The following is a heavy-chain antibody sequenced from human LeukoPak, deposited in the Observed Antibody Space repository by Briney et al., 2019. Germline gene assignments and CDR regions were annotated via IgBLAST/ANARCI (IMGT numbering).Heavy chain of an antibody. J-gene: IGHJ4*02. Sequence: KTGGTLRLSCAASGFTFSRYAMNWVRQAPGKGLEWVSYINTDSSDIHYAGSVKGRFTISRDNARNTLYLQLSSLRAEDSGVYYCARDTFQPGLIDSWGQGTLVTVSS. D-gene: IGHD2-2*01. CDR2: INTDSSDI. CDR3: ARDTFQPGLIDS. V-gene: IGHV3-21*05. CDR1: GFTFSRYA.